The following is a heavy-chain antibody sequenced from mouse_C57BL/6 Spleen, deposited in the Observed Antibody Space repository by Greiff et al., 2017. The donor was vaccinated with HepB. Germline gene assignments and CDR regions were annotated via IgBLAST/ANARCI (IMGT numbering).Heavy chain of an antibody. CDR2: IYWDDDK. D-gene: IGHD4-1*01. CDR1: GFSLSTSGMG. Sequence: QVQLKESGPGILQSSQTLSLTCSFSGFSLSTSGMGVSWIRQPSGKGLEWLAHIYWDDDKRYNPSLKSRLTLSNDTSRNQVFLKITSVDTADTATYYCARTGWDDYAMDYWGQGTSVTVSS. V-gene: IGHV8-12*01. CDR3: ARTGWDDYAMDY. J-gene: IGHJ4*01.